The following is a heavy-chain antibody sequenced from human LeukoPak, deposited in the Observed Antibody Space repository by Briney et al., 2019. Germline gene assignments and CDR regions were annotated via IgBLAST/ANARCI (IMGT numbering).Heavy chain of an antibody. Sequence: SVKVSCKASGGTFSSYAISWVRQAPGQGLEWMGGIIPIFGTANYAQKFQGRVTITADKSTSTAYMELSSLRSEDTAVYYCARLSRDVYYYYYMDVWGKGTTVTVSS. CDR3: ARLSRDVYYYYYMDV. CDR1: GGTFSSYA. V-gene: IGHV1-69*06. CDR2: IIPIFGTA. J-gene: IGHJ6*03.